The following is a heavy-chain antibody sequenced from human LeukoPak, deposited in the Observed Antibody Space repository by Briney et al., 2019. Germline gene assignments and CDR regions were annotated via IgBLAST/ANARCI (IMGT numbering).Heavy chain of an antibody. CDR1: GYSISSGYY. Sequence: PSETLSLTCTVSGYSISSGYYWGWIRQPPGKGLEWIGSIYHSGSTFYNPSLKSRVTISVDTSKNQFSLKLSSVTAADTAVYYCASNVDTAMVTVYWGQGTLVTVSS. CDR2: IYHSGST. CDR3: ASNVDTAMVTVY. D-gene: IGHD5-18*01. J-gene: IGHJ4*02. V-gene: IGHV4-38-2*02.